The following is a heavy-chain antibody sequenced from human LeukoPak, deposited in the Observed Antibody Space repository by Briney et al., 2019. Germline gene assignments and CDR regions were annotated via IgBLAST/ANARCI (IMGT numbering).Heavy chain of an antibody. CDR3: ARDGSHRLYDSSGYGAY. D-gene: IGHD3-22*01. CDR1: GGTFSSYA. V-gene: IGHV1-69*13. CDR2: IIPIFGTA. Sequence: ASVKVSCKASGGTFSSYAISWVRQAPGQGLEWMGGIIPIFGTANYAQKFQGRVTITADESTSTAYMELSSLRSEDTAVYYCARDGSHRLYDSSGYGAYWGQGTLVTVSS. J-gene: IGHJ4*02.